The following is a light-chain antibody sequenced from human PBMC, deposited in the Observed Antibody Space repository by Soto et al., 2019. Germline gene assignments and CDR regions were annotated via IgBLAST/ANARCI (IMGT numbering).Light chain of an antibody. CDR2: DAS. Sequence: DIQMTQSPSTLSASVGDRVTITCRASQSISSWLAWYQQKPGKAHKLLIYDASSLESGVPSRFSGSGSGTEFTLTISSLQPDDFATYYCQQYNSYSWTFGQGTKVQIK. CDR3: QQYNSYSWT. J-gene: IGKJ1*01. CDR1: QSISSW. V-gene: IGKV1-5*01.